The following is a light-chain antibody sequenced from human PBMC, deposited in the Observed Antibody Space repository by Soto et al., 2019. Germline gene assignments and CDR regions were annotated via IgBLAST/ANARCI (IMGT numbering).Light chain of an antibody. CDR3: SSFTTTNTYV. V-gene: IGLV2-14*03. CDR2: DVS. CDR1: SVDVGTHNF. J-gene: IGLJ1*01. Sequence: QSVLTQPASVSGSPGKWIAMSCTGPSVDVGTHNFVSWYQQHPGKAPKLIIYDVSNRPSGVSDRFFGSKSGNTASLTISGLQAEDEADYYCSSFTTTNTYVFGTGTKLTVL.